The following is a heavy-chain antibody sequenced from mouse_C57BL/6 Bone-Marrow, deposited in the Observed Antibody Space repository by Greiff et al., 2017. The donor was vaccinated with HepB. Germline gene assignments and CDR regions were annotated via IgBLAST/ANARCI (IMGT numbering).Heavy chain of an antibody. J-gene: IGHJ4*01. CDR2: IWSGGST. CDR1: GFSLTSYG. D-gene: IGHD2-4*01. V-gene: IGHV2-2*01. Sequence: QVQLKQSGPGLVQPSQSLSITCTVSGFSLTSYGLHWVRQSPGKGLEWLGVIWSGGSTDYNAAFISRLSISKDNYKNQVFFKMNSLQADDTAIYYCARNGLRRRAMDYWGQGTSVTVSS. CDR3: ARNGLRRRAMDY.